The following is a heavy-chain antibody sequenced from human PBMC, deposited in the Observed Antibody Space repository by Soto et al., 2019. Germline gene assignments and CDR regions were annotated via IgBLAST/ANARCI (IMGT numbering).Heavy chain of an antibody. CDR2: INSDGSST. Sequence: GGSMILSCAASEFTFSSCWMHLVRHAPGRGLVWVSIINSDGSSTTYADSVKGRRTISRDNVKNTLYLQMNSLTAEDTAIFYCVKAVYISAWEERFFDHWGQGTLVTVSS. V-gene: IGHV3-74*03. D-gene: IGHD6-19*01. J-gene: IGHJ4*02. CDR3: VKAVYISAWEERFFDH. CDR1: EFTFSSCW.